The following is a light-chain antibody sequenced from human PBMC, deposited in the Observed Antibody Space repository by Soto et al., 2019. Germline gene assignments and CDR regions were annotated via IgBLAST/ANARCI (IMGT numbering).Light chain of an antibody. Sequence: IQFTHSPSSLSTSVRDRVTITCLASQGISSYLAWYQQKPGKAPKLLIYAASTLQSGVPSRFSGSGSGTDFTLTISSLQPEDFATYYCQQFKSYPLTFGGGTKVDIK. J-gene: IGKJ4*01. CDR2: AAS. CDR1: QGISSY. CDR3: QQFKSYPLT. V-gene: IGKV1-9*01.